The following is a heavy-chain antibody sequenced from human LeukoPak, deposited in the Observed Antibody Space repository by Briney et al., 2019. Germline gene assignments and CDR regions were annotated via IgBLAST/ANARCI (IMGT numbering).Heavy chain of an antibody. CDR3: ARDSRVADI. J-gene: IGHJ3*02. V-gene: IGHV3-21*01. D-gene: IGHD2-15*01. CDR2: ISSSSSYI. Sequence: KAGGSLRLSCAASGFTFSSYSMNSVRQAPGKGLEWVSSISSSSSYIYYADSVKGRFTISKDNAKNSLYLQMTSRRAEDTAVYYCARDSRVADIWGQGTMVTVSS. CDR1: GFTFSSYS.